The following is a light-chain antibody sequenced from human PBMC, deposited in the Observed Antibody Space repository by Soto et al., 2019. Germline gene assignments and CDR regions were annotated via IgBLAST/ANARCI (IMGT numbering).Light chain of an antibody. J-gene: IGKJ2*01. CDR1: QGISSW. Sequence: DIQMTQSPSSVSASVGDRVTVTCRASQGISSWIAWYQQKPGKAPKLLIYAASSLQSGVPSRFSGSGSGTDFTLTISSLQPQDFATYFCQQTNSFPYTFGQGTKLEIK. V-gene: IGKV1-12*01. CDR3: QQTNSFPYT. CDR2: AAS.